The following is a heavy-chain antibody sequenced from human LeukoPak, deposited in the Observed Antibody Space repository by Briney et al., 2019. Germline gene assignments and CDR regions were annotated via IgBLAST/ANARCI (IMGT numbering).Heavy chain of an antibody. D-gene: IGHD3-22*01. CDR2: IYYSGST. CDR3: ARGFNYYDSSGYDYGAYPFDY. V-gene: IGHV4-59*01. J-gene: IGHJ4*02. Sequence: SETLSLTCTVSGGSISSYYWSWIRQPPGKGLEWIGYIYYSGSTNYNPSLKSRVTISVDTSKNQFSLELSSVTAADTAVYYCARGFNYYDSSGYDYGAYPFDYWGQGTLVTVSS. CDR1: GGSISSYY.